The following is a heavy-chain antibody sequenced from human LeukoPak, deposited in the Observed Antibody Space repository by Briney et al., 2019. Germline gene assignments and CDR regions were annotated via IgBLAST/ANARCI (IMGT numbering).Heavy chain of an antibody. V-gene: IGHV3-7*01. Sequence: GESLRLSCAASGFSFSGAWMNWGRQAPGKGLEWVANINPDGSQKRFVDSVMGRFTMSRDNAKNSLYLQMNSLRVEDTAVFYCAAWTDRGYNFWGQGTLVTVSS. CDR3: AAWTDRGYNF. CDR1: GFSFSGAW. J-gene: IGHJ4*02. CDR2: INPDGSQK. D-gene: IGHD5-24*01.